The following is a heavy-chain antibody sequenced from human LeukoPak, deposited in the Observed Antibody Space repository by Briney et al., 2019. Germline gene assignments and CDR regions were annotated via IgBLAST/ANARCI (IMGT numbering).Heavy chain of an antibody. CDR1: GFTFSSYA. J-gene: IGHJ4*02. Sequence: GGSLRLSCAASGFTFSSYAMSWVRQAPGKGLEWVSAISGSGGSTYYADSVKGRFTISRDNSKNTLYLQMNSLRAEDTAVYYCARNPRLGYCSSTSCFMYYFDYWGQGTLVTVSS. D-gene: IGHD2-2*01. CDR3: ARNPRLGYCSSTSCFMYYFDY. CDR2: ISGSGGST. V-gene: IGHV3-23*01.